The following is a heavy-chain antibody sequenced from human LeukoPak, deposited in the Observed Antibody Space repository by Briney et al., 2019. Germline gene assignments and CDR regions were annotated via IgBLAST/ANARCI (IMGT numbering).Heavy chain of an antibody. J-gene: IGHJ4*02. CDR3: ASILGYCSSTSCPPGY. V-gene: IGHV1-2*02. CDR2: INLNSGGT. Sequence: APVKVSCKASGYTFTGYYMHWVRQAPGQGLEWMGWINLNSGGTNYAQKFQGRVTMTRDTSISTAYMELSRLRSDDTAVYYCASILGYCSSTSCPPGYWGQGTLVTVSS. CDR1: GYTFTGYY. D-gene: IGHD2-2*01.